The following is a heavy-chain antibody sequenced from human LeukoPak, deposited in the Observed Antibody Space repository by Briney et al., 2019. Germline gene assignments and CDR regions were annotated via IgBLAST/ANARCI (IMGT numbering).Heavy chain of an antibody. Sequence: GESLKISCKGPGDSFTSYWIGWVREMPGKILECIGVIYPVVSDTRYSPSFQGQVTISADKSISTAYLQWSSLKASDTAMYYCARLPNDYGDQKRYYYYGMDVWGKGTTVTVSS. CDR1: GDSFTSYW. CDR2: IYPVVSDT. CDR3: ARLPNDYGDQKRYYYYGMDV. D-gene: IGHD4-17*01. J-gene: IGHJ6*04. V-gene: IGHV5-51*01.